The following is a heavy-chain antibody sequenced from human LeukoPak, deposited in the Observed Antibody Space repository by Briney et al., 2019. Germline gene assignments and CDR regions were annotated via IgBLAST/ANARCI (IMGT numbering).Heavy chain of an antibody. CDR2: ISSSSSYI. Sequence: GGSLRLSCAASAFTFSSYSMNWVRQAPGKGLEWVSSISSSSSYIYYADSVKGRFTISSDTPKNTLYLQMNSLRAEDTAVYYCTRGETNPFDYWGQGTLVTVSS. CDR3: TRGETNPFDY. CDR1: AFTFSSYS. V-gene: IGHV3-21*01. J-gene: IGHJ4*02.